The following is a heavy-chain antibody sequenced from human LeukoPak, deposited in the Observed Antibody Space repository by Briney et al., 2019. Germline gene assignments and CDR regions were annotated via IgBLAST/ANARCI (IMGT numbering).Heavy chain of an antibody. CDR1: GFTFSNYW. D-gene: IGHD3-10*01. J-gene: IGHJ4*02. CDR2: INPDGSTT. Sequence: GGSLRLSCAASGFTFSNYWMHWVRQDPGKGLVWVSFINPDGSTTNYADSVKGRFTISRDNAKNALYLQMNSLKHEDTAVYYCVPYGSMPLFRGIRYSDHWGQGTLVTVSS. CDR3: VPYGSMPLFRGIRYSDH. V-gene: IGHV3-74*01.